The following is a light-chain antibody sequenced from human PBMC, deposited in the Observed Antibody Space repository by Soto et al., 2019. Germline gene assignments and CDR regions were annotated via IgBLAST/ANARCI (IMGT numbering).Light chain of an antibody. Sequence: DIQMTQSPSSLSASVGDRVTITCRASQSISSYLNWYQQRPGKAPNLLTYDATRLHSGVPPRFSGSGYGTDFTLTITSLQLEDFATYYCQQSDVSPRTFGQGTKVEIK. CDR1: QSISSY. CDR3: QQSDVSPRT. CDR2: DAT. J-gene: IGKJ1*01. V-gene: IGKV1-39*01.